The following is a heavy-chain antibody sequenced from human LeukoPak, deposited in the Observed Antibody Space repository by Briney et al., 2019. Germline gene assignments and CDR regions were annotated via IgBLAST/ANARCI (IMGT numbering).Heavy chain of an antibody. CDR1: GFTFSTYS. CDR2: ISGSGGST. D-gene: IGHD3-22*01. CDR3: ANIIDSSLKYAMDV. J-gene: IGHJ6*02. Sequence: GGSLRLSCAASGFTFSTYSVSWVRQAPGKGLEWVSAISGSGGSTYYADSVKGRFTISRDNSKNTLDLQMNSLRAEDTAIYYCANIIDSSLKYAMDVWGQGTTVTVSS. V-gene: IGHV3-23*01.